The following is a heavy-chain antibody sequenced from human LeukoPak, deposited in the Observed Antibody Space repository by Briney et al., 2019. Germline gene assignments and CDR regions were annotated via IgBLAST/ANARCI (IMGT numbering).Heavy chain of an antibody. D-gene: IGHD3-22*01. CDR3: ARDDYYDSSGYFDY. Sequence: PGGSLRLSCAVSGFPFSIYEMNWVRQAPGKGLEWVSNIGSSGTTRYYADSVKGRFTISRDNAKNSLYLQMNSLRAEDTAVYYCARDDYYDSSGYFDYWGQGTLVTVSS. CDR2: IGSSGTTR. J-gene: IGHJ4*02. V-gene: IGHV3-48*03. CDR1: GFPFSIYE.